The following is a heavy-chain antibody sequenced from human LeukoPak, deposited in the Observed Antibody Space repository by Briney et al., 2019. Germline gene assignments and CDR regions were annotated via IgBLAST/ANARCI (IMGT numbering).Heavy chain of an antibody. J-gene: IGHJ4*02. V-gene: IGHV3-23*01. D-gene: IGHD3-22*01. CDR1: GFTFSSYA. CDR2: ISGSGGST. Sequence: GGSLRLSCAASGFTFSSYAMSWVRQAPGKGLEWVSAISGSGGSTYYADSVKGRFTISRDNSKNTLYLQMNSLRAEDTAVYYCAKDPPSKYDSSGYYFDSWGQGTLVTVSS. CDR3: AKDPPSKYDSSGYYFDS.